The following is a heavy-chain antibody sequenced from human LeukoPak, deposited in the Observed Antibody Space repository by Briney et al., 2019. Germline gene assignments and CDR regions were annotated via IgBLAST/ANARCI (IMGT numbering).Heavy chain of an antibody. CDR2: ITSTSSYI. J-gene: IGHJ3*02. CDR3: ARDRYDTTGYVTPDDAFDI. Sequence: GGSLRLSCAASKLTFSSYTMNWVRQAPGKGLEGVSSITSTSSYIYYADSVKGRFTISRDNAKNSLYLQMNSLRAEDTAVYYCARDRYDTTGYVTPDDAFDIWGQGTMVTVSS. D-gene: IGHD3-22*01. V-gene: IGHV3-21*01. CDR1: KLTFSSYT.